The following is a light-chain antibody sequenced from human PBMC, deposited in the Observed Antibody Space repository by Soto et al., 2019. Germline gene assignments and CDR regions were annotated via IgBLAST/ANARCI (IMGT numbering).Light chain of an antibody. Sequence: IQMTQSPSTLPASVRDRVTITWRQSQSVSSNLNWYQQKPGKPPKLLIFAAVSMQSGVPSRFSGYGSGTDFTLTISSLQPEDYAAYYCQQTYSSPQWTFGQGTKVDIK. V-gene: IGKV1-39*01. CDR1: QSVSSN. J-gene: IGKJ1*01. CDR3: QQTYSSPQWT. CDR2: AAV.